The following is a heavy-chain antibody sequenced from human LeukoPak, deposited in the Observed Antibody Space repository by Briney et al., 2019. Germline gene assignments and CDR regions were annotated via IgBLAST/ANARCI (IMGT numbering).Heavy chain of an antibody. J-gene: IGHJ4*02. CDR1: GGSISSYY. CDR3: ARENSGSYREFDY. Sequence: KPSETLSLTCTVSGGSISSYYWSWIRQPAGKGLEWIGRIYTSGSTNYNASLKSRVSMSVDTSKNQFSLKLSSVTAAVTAVFYCARENSGSYREFDYWGQGTLVTVSS. CDR2: IYTSGST. V-gene: IGHV4-4*07. D-gene: IGHD1-26*01.